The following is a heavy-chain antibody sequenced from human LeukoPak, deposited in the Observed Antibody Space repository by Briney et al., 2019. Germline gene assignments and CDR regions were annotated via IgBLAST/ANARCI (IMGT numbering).Heavy chain of an antibody. CDR3: AREVELGIPYTWFDP. CDR2: TYYMSKWYN. CDR1: GDSVSSNSAA. V-gene: IGHV6-1*01. D-gene: IGHD7-27*01. Sequence: SQTLPLTCAISGDSVSSNSAACIWIRQSPSRSLSRLGRTYYMSKWYNDYAVSVKSRITVNPDTSKNQFSLQLNSVTPEDTAVYYCAREVELGIPYTWFDPWGQGTLVTVSS. J-gene: IGHJ5*02.